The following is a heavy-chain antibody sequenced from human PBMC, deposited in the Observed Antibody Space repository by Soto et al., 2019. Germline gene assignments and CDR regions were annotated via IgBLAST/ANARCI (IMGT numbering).Heavy chain of an antibody. Sequence: QVQLQESGPGLVKPSHTLSLTCTVSGGSISSGDYYWSWIRQPPGKGLEWIGYIYYSGSTYYNPSLKSRVTISVATSKNQFSLKLSSVTAADPAVYYCARGGATPTTDPFDYWGQGTLVTVSS. D-gene: IGHD1-26*01. J-gene: IGHJ4*02. CDR1: GGSISSGDYY. CDR2: IYYSGST. CDR3: ARGGATPTTDPFDY. V-gene: IGHV4-30-4*01.